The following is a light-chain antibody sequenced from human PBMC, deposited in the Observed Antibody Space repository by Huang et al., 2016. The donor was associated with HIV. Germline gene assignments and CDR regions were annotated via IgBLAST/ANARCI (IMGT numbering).Light chain of an antibody. Sequence: AIQMTQSPASLSASVGDRVTITCRASQDIGKDLGWYQQRLGKAPKLLVSTASHLQSEVPSRFTGSGSGTHFTLIISGLQPEDFATYYCLQDYTYPWTFGQGTKVEI. V-gene: IGKV1-6*01. CDR3: LQDYTYPWT. CDR1: QDIGKD. J-gene: IGKJ1*01. CDR2: TAS.